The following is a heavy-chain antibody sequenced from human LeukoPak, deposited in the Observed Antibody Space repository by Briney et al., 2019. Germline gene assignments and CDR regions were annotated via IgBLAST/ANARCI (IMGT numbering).Heavy chain of an antibody. CDR1: GYSFTSYW. J-gene: IGHJ4*02. D-gene: IGHD3-9*01. Sequence: HGESLKISCKGSGYSFTSYWISWVRQMPGKGLEWMGRIDPSDSYTNYSPSFQGHVTISADKSIGTAYLQWSSLKASDTAMYYCARHNLYYDILTGYYDYWGQGTLVTVSS. CDR3: ARHNLYYDILTGYYDY. CDR2: IDPSDSYT. V-gene: IGHV5-10-1*01.